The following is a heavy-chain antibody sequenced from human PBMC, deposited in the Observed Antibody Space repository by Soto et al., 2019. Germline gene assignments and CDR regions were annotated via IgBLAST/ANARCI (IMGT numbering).Heavy chain of an antibody. D-gene: IGHD3-10*01. V-gene: IGHV1-8*01. Sequence: QVQLVQSGAEVKKPGASVKVSCKASGYTFTSYDINWVRQATGQGLEWMGWMNPNSGNTGYAQKFQGRVTMTRNTSTSTAYMELSSLRSEDTAVYYCARGSWFGELFYYYGMDVCGQGTTVTVSS. CDR3: ARGSWFGELFYYYGMDV. J-gene: IGHJ6*02. CDR2: MNPNSGNT. CDR1: GYTFTSYD.